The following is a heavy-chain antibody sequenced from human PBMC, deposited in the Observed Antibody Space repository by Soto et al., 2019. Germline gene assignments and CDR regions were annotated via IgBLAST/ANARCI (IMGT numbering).Heavy chain of an antibody. V-gene: IGHV3-30-3*01. Sequence: GGSLRLSSTASGFKFSRYAMHWVRQAPGKGLEWVAVISYDGSNKYYADSVKGRFTISRDNSKNTLYLQMNSLRAEDTAVYYCATTAMSYTAPPRFDYWGQGTLVTVSS. J-gene: IGHJ4*02. D-gene: IGHD5-18*01. CDR1: GFKFSRYA. CDR2: ISYDGSNK. CDR3: ATTAMSYTAPPRFDY.